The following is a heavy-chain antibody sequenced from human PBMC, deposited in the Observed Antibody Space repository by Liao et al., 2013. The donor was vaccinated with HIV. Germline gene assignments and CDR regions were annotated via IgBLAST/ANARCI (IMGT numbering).Heavy chain of an antibody. D-gene: IGHD3-3*01. J-gene: IGHJ6*04. CDR1: NGSFSGSY. V-gene: IGHV4-34*02. CDR2: INHSGHT. CDR3: TSDFLE. Sequence: QVHLQQWGAGLLKPSETLSLTCAVYNGSFSGSYWSWIRQTPGKGLEWIGEINHSGHTNYNPSLQSRVAISADTSKRRFSLTLTSVTAADTAIYYCTSDFLEWGNGTPVTVSS.